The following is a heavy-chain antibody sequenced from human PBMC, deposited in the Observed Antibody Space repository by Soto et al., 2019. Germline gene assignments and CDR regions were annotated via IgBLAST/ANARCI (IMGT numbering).Heavy chain of an antibody. D-gene: IGHD2-15*01. V-gene: IGHV4-38-2*01. CDR1: GYSISSGYY. CDR3: ARIYCSGGSCYGPRPYPRFDP. J-gene: IGHJ5*02. Sequence: SETLSLTCAVSGYSISSGYYWGWIRQPPGKGLEWIGSIYHSGSTHYNPSLKSRVTISVDTSKNQLSLKLSSVTAADTAVYYCARIYCSGGSCYGPRPYPRFDPWGQGTLVTVSS. CDR2: IYHSGST.